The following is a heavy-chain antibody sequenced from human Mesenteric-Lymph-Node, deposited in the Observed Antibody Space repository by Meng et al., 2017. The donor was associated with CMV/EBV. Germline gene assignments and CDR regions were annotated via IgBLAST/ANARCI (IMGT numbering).Heavy chain of an antibody. V-gene: IGHV4-39*01. CDR1: GGSISSSRYY. CDR2: IYYSGST. Sequence: QLQLQASGPGLVKPSETRSLTFTVPGGSISSSRYYWGWIRQPPGKGLEWIGSIYYSGSTYYNPSLKSRVTISVDTSKNQFSLKLSSVTAADTAVYYCARPHYYGSGSSPWFDPWGQGTLVTVSS. J-gene: IGHJ5*02. CDR3: ARPHYYGSGSSPWFDP. D-gene: IGHD3-10*01.